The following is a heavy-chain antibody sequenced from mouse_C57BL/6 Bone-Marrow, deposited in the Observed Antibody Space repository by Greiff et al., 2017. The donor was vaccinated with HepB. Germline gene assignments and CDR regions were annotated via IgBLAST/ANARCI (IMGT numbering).Heavy chain of an antibody. J-gene: IGHJ3*01. V-gene: IGHV5-4*01. CDR3: ARDPFIYYGNWFAY. CDR1: GFTFSSYA. D-gene: IGHD2-1*01. CDR2: ISDGGSYT. Sequence: DVKLVESGGGLVKPGGSLKLSCAASGFTFSSYAMSWVRQTPEKRLEWVATISDGGSYTYYPDNVKGRFTISRDNAKNNLYLQMSHLKSEDTAMYYCARDPFIYYGNWFAYWGQGTLVTVSA.